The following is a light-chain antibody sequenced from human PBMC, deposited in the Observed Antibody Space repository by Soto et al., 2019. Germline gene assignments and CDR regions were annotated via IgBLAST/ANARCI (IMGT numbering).Light chain of an antibody. CDR2: STN. V-gene: IGLV8-61*01. CDR1: SGSVSTAYY. J-gene: IGLJ3*02. Sequence: QTVVTQEPSFSVSPGRTVTLTCGLTSGSVSTAYYPSWYQQTPGQAPRTLIYSTNTRSSGVPDRFSGSILGNKAALTITGALADDESDYYCVLYMGSGIWVFGGGTKDTVL. CDR3: VLYMGSGIWV.